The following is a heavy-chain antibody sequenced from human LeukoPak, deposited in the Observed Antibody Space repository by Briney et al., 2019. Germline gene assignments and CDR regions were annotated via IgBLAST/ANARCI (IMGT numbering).Heavy chain of an antibody. V-gene: IGHV1-58*02. J-gene: IGHJ4*02. Sequence: SVNVSCTASGFTFTSSAMQWVRQARGQRLEWIGWIFVGSGNTNYAQKFQERVTITRDMSTSTAYMELSSLRSEDTAVYYCAAVRRVGARGNYFDYWGQGTLVTVSS. CDR3: AAVRRVGARGNYFDY. CDR1: GFTFTSSA. D-gene: IGHD1-26*01. CDR2: IFVGSGNT.